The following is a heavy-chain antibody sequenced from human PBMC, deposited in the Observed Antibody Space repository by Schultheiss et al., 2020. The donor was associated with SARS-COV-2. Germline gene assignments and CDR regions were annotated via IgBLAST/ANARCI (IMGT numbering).Heavy chain of an antibody. CDR2: INPNSGGT. V-gene: IGHV1-46*01. J-gene: IGHJ4*02. Sequence: ASVKVSCKASGYAFSSYGIIWVRQAPGEGLEWMGIINPNSGGTNYAQKFQGRVTMTRDTSTSTVYMELSSQRSEDTAVYYCAREVYSTGKYFDNWGQGTLVTVSS. D-gene: IGHD1-26*01. CDR3: AREVYSTGKYFDN. CDR1: GYAFSSYG.